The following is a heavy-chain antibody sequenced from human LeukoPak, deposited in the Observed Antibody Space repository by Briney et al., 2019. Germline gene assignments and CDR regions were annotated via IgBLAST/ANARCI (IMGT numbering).Heavy chain of an antibody. CDR2: VSNSAGT. CDR1: GGSIRLYY. J-gene: IGHJ4*02. Sequence: SETLSLTCTVSGGSIRLYYWSWIRQSPGKGLEWIAYVSNSAGTNYNPSLKSRVTISLDTSKNQFSLELRSVTAEDTSLYYCARSSGSNGYYYYFDYWGQGTLVTVSS. CDR3: ARSSGSNGYYYYFDY. D-gene: IGHD3-22*01. V-gene: IGHV4-59*08.